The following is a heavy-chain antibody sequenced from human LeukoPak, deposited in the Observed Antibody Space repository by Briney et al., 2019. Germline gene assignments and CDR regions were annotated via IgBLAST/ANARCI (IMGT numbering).Heavy chain of an antibody. J-gene: IGHJ3*02. CDR1: GASFSGYF. CDR3: ARGPDYYGDYISWFPDAFHI. D-gene: IGHD4-17*01. CDR2: IKDDGTT. Sequence: PSETLSLTCAVSGASFSGYFWNWIRQSPEKGLEWIGEIKDDGTTNYNPSLTSRVTMSIDKATNQFHLKVTSLTAADTAVYYCARGPDYYGDYISWFPDAFHIWGQGTLVSVSP. V-gene: IGHV4-34*01.